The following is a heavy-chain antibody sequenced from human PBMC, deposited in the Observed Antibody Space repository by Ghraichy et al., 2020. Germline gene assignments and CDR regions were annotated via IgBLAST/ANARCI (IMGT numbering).Heavy chain of an antibody. J-gene: IGHJ5*02. CDR3: ARGHYYDSSGYYNNWFDP. V-gene: IGHV4-34*01. D-gene: IGHD3-22*01. CDR2: INHSGST. Sequence: SETLSLTCAVYGGSFSGYYWRWIRQPPGKGLEWIGEINHSGSTNYNPSLKSRVTISVDTSKNQFSLKLSSVTAADTAVYYCARGHYYDSSGYYNNWFDPWGQGTLVTVS. CDR1: GGSFSGYY.